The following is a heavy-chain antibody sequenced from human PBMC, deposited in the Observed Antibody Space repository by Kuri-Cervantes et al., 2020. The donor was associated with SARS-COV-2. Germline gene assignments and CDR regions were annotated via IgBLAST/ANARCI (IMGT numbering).Heavy chain of an antibody. V-gene: IGHV1-69*04. CDR2: IIPILGIA. J-gene: IGHJ4*02. D-gene: IGHD5-18*01. Sequence: SVKVSCKASGGTFSSYAISWVRQAPGQGLEWMGRIIPILGIANYAQKFQGRVTITADKSTSTAYMELSSLRPEDTAVYYCARSSDTAMERELDNWGQGTLVTVSS. CDR1: GGTFSSYA. CDR3: ARSSDTAMERELDN.